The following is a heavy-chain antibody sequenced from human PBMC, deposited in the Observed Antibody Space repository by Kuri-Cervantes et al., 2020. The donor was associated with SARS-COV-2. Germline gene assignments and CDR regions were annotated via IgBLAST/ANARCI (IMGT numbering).Heavy chain of an antibody. D-gene: IGHD2-15*01. CDR2: IDAGDT. CDR1: GYTFSSNA. V-gene: IGHV1-3*01. CDR3: ARGSWQDPLY. Sequence: ASVKVSCKASGYTFSSNAIHWVRQAPGQRLEWMGWIDAGDTKYSQKFRGRFTMTRDTSASTAYMELSSLRSEDTAVYYCARGSWQDPLYWGQGTQVTVSS. J-gene: IGHJ4*02.